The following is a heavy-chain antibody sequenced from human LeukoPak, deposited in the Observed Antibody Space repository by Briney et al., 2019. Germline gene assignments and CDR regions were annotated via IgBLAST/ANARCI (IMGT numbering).Heavy chain of an antibody. Sequence: GGSLRLPCAASGFTFSNYAMSWVRQAPGKGLEWVLVISGSGGTTYYADSVKGRFTISRDNSKNTLYLQMNSLRAEDTAIYYCAKMKCSGSYGVNDVFDIWGQGTMVTVSS. CDR1: GFTFSNYA. D-gene: IGHD1-26*01. CDR2: ISGSGGTT. CDR3: AKMKCSGSYGVNDVFDI. V-gene: IGHV3-23*01. J-gene: IGHJ3*02.